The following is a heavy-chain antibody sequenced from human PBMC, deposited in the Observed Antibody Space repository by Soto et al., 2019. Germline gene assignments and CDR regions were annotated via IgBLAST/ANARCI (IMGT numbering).Heavy chain of an antibody. Sequence: GGSLRLSCAASGFTFNSFWMNWVRQAPGKGLECVANINQDGSEKYYADSVKVRFTISRYNSKNTLYLQMNSLRAEDTAVYYCARGSIAFDYWGQGTLVTVS. CDR1: GFTFNSFW. J-gene: IGHJ4*02. D-gene: IGHD6-6*01. CDR2: INQDGSEK. CDR3: ARGSIAFDY. V-gene: IGHV3-7*01.